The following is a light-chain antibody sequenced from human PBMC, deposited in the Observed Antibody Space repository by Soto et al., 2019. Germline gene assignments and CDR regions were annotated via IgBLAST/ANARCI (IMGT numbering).Light chain of an antibody. V-gene: IGKV1-12*01. J-gene: IGKJ5*01. CDR3: QQSLSFPIT. Sequence: DIQMTQSPSSVSASVGDRVTITCRASQDVSTWLAWYQQSPGKAPKLLIYAASSLQIGVPSRFSGSVSGTDFTLTITSLQPEDFATYYCQQSLSFPITFGQGTRLEIK. CDR2: AAS. CDR1: QDVSTW.